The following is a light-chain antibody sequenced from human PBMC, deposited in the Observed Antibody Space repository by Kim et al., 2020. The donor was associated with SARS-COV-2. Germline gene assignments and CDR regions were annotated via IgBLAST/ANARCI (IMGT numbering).Light chain of an antibody. Sequence: QPVLTQSPSASASLGASVKLTCTLSSGHSSYAIAWHQQQPEKGPRYLMKLNSDGSHSKGDGIPDRFSGSSSGAERYLTISSLQSEDEADYYCQTWGTGTQLMFGGGNQLTVL. J-gene: IGLJ3*02. V-gene: IGLV4-69*01. CDR2: LNSDGSH. CDR3: QTWGTGTQLM. CDR1: SGHSSYA.